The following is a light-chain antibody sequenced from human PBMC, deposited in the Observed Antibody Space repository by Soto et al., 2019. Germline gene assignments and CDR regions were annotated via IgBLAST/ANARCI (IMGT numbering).Light chain of an antibody. CDR3: QQLHGYPIT. V-gene: IGKV1-5*01. CDR2: AAS. CDR1: QTISNW. J-gene: IGKJ5*01. Sequence: DIQMTQSPSTLSASVGDRFTITCRASQTISNWLAWYQQKPGKAPKLLIYAASNFQSGVPSRFSGSGSGTHFTLTISSLQPEDFATYYCQQLHGYPITFGQGTRLEIK.